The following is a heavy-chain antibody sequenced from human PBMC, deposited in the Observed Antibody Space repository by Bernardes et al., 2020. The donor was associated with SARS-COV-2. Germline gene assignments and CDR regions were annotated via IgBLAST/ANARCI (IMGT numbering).Heavy chain of an antibody. D-gene: IGHD1-20*01. CDR3: ARHLTGTNAFDI. CDR2: AFHSGSI. CDR1: GDSISSDFW. J-gene: IGHJ3*02. V-gene: IGHV4-4*02. Sequence: SETLSLTCAVSGDSISSDFWWSWVRLPPGKGLEWLGEAFHSGSIHYNPSLRSRVTLSVDKSKNQLSLQLHSVTAADTAVYFCARHLTGTNAFDIWGQGTMVTVSS.